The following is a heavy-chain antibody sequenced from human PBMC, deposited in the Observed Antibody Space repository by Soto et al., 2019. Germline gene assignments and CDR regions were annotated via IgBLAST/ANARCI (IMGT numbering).Heavy chain of an antibody. CDR2: ISGSGRST. D-gene: IGHD3-22*01. Sequence: GGSLRLSCAASGFTFSSYAMSWVRQAPGKGLEWVSAISGSGRSTYYADSVKGRFTISRDNSKSTLYLQMNSLRAEDTAVYYGAKGYYYDSSGYYFAANDYWGQGTLVTVSS. CDR1: GFTFSSYA. J-gene: IGHJ4*02. CDR3: AKGYYYDSSGYYFAANDY. V-gene: IGHV3-23*01.